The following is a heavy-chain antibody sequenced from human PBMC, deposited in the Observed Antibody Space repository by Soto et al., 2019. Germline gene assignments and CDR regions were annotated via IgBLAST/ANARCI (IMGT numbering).Heavy chain of an antibody. D-gene: IGHD3-16*01. J-gene: IGHJ6*02. Sequence: QVQLVQSGAEVKKPGSSVKVSCKASGGTFSSYAISWVRQAPGQGLEWMGGIIPIFGTANYAQNFQGRVTITSDKSTSTACMQLSSLRSEDTAVYYCSTLGYYYYGMDVWGQGTTVTVSS. CDR2: IIPIFGTA. CDR3: STLGYYYYGMDV. V-gene: IGHV1-69*06. CDR1: GGTFSSYA.